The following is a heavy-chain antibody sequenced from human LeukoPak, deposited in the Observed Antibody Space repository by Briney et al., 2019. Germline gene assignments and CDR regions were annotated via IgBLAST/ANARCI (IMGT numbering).Heavy chain of an antibody. Sequence: SETLSLTCAVYGGSFSGYYWSWIRQPPGKGLEWIGEVNHSGSTNYNPSLKSRVTISVDTSKNQFSLKLSSVTAADTAVYYCARVGPWVNPDYYYYYMDVWGKGTTVTVSS. CDR1: GGSFSGYY. CDR2: VNHSGST. D-gene: IGHD1-14*01. V-gene: IGHV4-34*01. J-gene: IGHJ6*03. CDR3: ARVGPWVNPDYYYYYMDV.